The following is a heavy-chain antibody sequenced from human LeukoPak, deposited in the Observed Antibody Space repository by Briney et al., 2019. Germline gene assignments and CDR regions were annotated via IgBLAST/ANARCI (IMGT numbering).Heavy chain of an antibody. Sequence: SQTLSLTCAVSGGSISSGGYSWSWIRQPPGKGLEWIGYIYHSGSTYYNPSLKSRVTISVDRSKNQFSLKLSSVTAADTAVYYCARGYGDYYFDLWGRGTLVTVSS. CDR2: IYHSGST. CDR1: GGSISSGGYS. CDR3: ARGYGDYYFDL. D-gene: IGHD4-17*01. V-gene: IGHV4-30-2*01. J-gene: IGHJ2*01.